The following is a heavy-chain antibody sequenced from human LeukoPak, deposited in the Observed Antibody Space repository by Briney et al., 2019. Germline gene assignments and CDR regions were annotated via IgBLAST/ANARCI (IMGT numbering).Heavy chain of an antibody. V-gene: IGHV3-74*01. CDR1: GFTFSSYW. CDR2: INSDGSST. J-gene: IGHJ3*02. Sequence: GGSLRLSCAASGFTFSSYWMHWVRQAPGKGLVWVSRINSDGSSTSYADSVKGRFTISRDNAKNTLYLQMNGLRAEDTAVYYCARRSAAKDGFDIWGQGTMVTVSS. CDR3: ARRSAAKDGFDI. D-gene: IGHD5-24*01.